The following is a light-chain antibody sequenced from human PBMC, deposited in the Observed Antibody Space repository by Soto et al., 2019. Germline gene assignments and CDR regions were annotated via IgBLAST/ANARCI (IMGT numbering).Light chain of an antibody. V-gene: IGKV3-20*01. Sequence: EVVMRPSPATLSVSPVEGATLSCRASQGIGDTLAWYQHKPGQAPRLLIYGASSRATGIPDRFSGSGSGTDFTLTISRLEPEDFAVYYCQQYGSSLPWTFGQGTKVDIK. CDR3: QQYGSSLPWT. CDR2: GAS. J-gene: IGKJ1*01. CDR1: QGIGDT.